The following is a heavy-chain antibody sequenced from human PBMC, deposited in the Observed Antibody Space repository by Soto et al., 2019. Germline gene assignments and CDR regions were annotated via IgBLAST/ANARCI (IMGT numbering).Heavy chain of an antibody. CDR3: ARGGVSTRTFDY. D-gene: IGHD3-3*01. Sequence: GESLKISCKGSGYNFAGYWIAWVRQMPGKGLELMGIIYPSDSDTRYRPSFQGQVTISADKSISSAYLQWSSLRASDTAMYYCARGGVSTRTFDYWGQGTSVAVS. J-gene: IGHJ4*02. V-gene: IGHV5-51*01. CDR2: IYPSDSDT. CDR1: GYNFAGYW.